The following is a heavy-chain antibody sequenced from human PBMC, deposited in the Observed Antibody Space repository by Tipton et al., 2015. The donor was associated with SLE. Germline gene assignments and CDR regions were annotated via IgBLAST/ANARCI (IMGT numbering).Heavy chain of an antibody. V-gene: IGHV4-61*01. D-gene: IGHD4-17*01. J-gene: IGHJ4*02. CDR3: AREGIYGDSARSYFDY. CDR1: SGSVSSGSYY. CDR2: IYYSGTT. Sequence: TLSLTCTVSSGSVSSGSYYWSLIRQPPGKGLEWIGYIYYSGTTNFNPSLKTRVTMSVDTSKNQFSLKLSSVTAADTAVYYCAREGIYGDSARSYFDYWGQGTLVTVSS.